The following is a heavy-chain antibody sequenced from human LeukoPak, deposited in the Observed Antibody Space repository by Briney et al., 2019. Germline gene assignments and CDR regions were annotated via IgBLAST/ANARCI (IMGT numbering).Heavy chain of an antibody. Sequence: GGSLRLSCAASGFTFSSYSMNWVRQAPGKGLEWVSYISSSSSTIYYADSVKGRFTISRDNAKNSLHLQMNSLRDEDTAVYYCAVVPAYDAFDIWGQGTMVTVSS. CDR2: ISSSSSTI. D-gene: IGHD2-2*01. CDR3: AVVPAYDAFDI. V-gene: IGHV3-48*02. CDR1: GFTFSSYS. J-gene: IGHJ3*02.